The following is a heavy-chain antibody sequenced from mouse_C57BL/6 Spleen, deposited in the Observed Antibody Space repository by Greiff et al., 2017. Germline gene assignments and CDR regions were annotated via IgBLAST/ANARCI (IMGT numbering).Heavy chain of an antibody. V-gene: IGHV1-69*01. CDR2: IDPSDSYT. Sequence: VKLQQPGAELVMPGASVKLSCKASGYTFTSYWMHWVKQRPGQGLEWIGEIDPSDSYTNYNQKFKGKSTLTVDKSSSTAYMQLSSLTSEDSAVYYCARSNFGSSYSYWGQGTTLTVSS. CDR1: GYTFTSYW. D-gene: IGHD1-1*01. J-gene: IGHJ2*01. CDR3: ARSNFGSSYSY.